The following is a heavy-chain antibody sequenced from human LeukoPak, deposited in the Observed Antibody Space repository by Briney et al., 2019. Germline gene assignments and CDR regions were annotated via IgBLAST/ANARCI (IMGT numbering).Heavy chain of an antibody. Sequence: PGGSLRLSCATSGFTFSSYGMHWVRQAPGKGLEWVAFIRYDGSNKYYANSVKGRFTISRDNSKNTLYLQMNSLKTEDTAVYYCAKDLVRGYWGQGTLVTVSS. D-gene: IGHD6-13*01. CDR3: AKDLVRGY. CDR1: GFTFSSYG. J-gene: IGHJ4*02. CDR2: IRYDGSNK. V-gene: IGHV3-30*02.